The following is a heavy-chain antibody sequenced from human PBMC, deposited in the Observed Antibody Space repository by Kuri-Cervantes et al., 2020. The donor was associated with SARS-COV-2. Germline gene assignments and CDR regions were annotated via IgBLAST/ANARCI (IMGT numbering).Heavy chain of an antibody. CDR1: GFTVSSNY. V-gene: IGHV3-53*01. CDR3: AREVYLEGYYFDY. CDR2: ICSGGST. J-gene: IGHJ4*02. Sequence: GESLKISCAASGFTVSSNYMSWVRQAPGKGLEWVSVICSGGSTYYADSVKGRFTISRDNSKNTLYLQMNSLRAEDTAVYYCAREVYLEGYYFDYWGQGTLVTVSS. D-gene: IGHD2-15*01.